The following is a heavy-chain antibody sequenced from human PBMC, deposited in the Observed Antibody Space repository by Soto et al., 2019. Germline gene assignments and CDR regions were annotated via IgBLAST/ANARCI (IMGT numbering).Heavy chain of an antibody. CDR1: GGTFSSYA. CDR2: IIPIFGTA. V-gene: IGHV1-69*01. D-gene: IGHD3-3*01. Sequence: QVQLVQSGAEVKKPGSSVKVSCKASGGTFSSYAISWVRQAPGQGLEWMGGIIPIFGTANYAQKFQGRVTITADESTSTAYMELSSLRSEDTAVYYCGFGYYYFWSGYRENGMDVWGQGTTVTVSS. J-gene: IGHJ6*02. CDR3: GFGYYYFWSGYRENGMDV.